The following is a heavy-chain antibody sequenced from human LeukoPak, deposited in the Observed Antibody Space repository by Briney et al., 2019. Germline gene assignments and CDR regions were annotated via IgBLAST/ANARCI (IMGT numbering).Heavy chain of an antibody. CDR2: ISYDGST. CDR1: GDSINVYY. J-gene: IGHJ4*02. V-gene: IGHV4-59*08. D-gene: IGHD6-6*01. Sequence: SETLSLTCSVSGDSINVYYWSWIRQTPGKGLEWIGYISYDGSTNYNPSPKSRVTISLDTSKNQLSLKLNSVTAADTALYYCARSEQLIRTFDYWGQGTLVTVSS. CDR3: ARSEQLIRTFDY.